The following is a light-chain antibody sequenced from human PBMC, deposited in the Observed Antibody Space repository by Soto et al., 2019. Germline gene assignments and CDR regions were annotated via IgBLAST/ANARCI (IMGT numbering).Light chain of an antibody. CDR3: QQYGISPPCT. Sequence: EIVLTQSPGTLSLSPGERATLSCRASQSVSSSYLAWYQQKPGQAPRLLIYGASSRATGIPDRFSSSGSGTDFTLTISRLEPEDFAVYYCQQYGISPPCTFGQGTKLEIK. J-gene: IGKJ2*02. V-gene: IGKV3-20*01. CDR2: GAS. CDR1: QSVSSSY.